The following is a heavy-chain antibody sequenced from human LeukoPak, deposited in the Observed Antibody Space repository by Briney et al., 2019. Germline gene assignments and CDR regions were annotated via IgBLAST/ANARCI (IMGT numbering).Heavy chain of an antibody. CDR1: GYTFTGYY. CDR2: INPKSGGT. Sequence: ASVKVSCKASGYTFTGYYMHWVRQAPGQGLEWMGWINPKSGGTNYAQKFQGRVTMTRDTSISTAYMELSRLRSDDTAVYFCARDLKDGDGNFDYWGQGTLVTVSS. CDR3: ARDLKDGDGNFDY. J-gene: IGHJ4*02. V-gene: IGHV1-2*02. D-gene: IGHD4-17*01.